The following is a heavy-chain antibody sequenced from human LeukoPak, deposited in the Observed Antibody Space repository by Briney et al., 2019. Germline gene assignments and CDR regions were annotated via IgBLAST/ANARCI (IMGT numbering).Heavy chain of an antibody. D-gene: IGHD4-17*01. CDR3: ARNLGPSDYGDYEGPYYYYMDV. CDR2: INPSGGST. V-gene: IGHV1-46*01. CDR1: GYTFTSYY. Sequence: ASVKVSCKASGYTFTSYYMHWVRQAPGQGLEWMGIINPSGGSTSYAQKFQGRVTMTRDKSTSTVYMELSSLRSEDTAVYYCARNLGPSDYGDYEGPYYYYMDVWGKGTTVTVSS. J-gene: IGHJ6*03.